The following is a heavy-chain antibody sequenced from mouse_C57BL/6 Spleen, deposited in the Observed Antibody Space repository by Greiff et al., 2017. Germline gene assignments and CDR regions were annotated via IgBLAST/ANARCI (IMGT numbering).Heavy chain of an antibody. V-gene: IGHV3-6*01. CDR1: GYSITSGYF. CDR3: ARGGGVDYFDY. CDR2: ISYDGSN. D-gene: IGHD1-1*01. J-gene: IGHJ2*01. Sequence: VQLQQSGPGLVKPSQSLSLSCSVSGYSITSGYFWNWIRQFPGNKLEWMGNISYDGSNNYNPSLKNRISITRDTSKNQLFLKLTSVATEDTATYYCARGGGVDYFDYWGQGTTLTVSS.